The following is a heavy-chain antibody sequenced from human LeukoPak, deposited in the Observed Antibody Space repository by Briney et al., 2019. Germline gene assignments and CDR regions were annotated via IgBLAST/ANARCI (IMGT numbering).Heavy chain of an antibody. CDR3: VKVSVTGSSVDY. V-gene: IGHV3-64D*06. D-gene: IGHD3-9*01. Sequence: GGSLRLSCSVSGFTFRSYPMHWVRQAPGKGLEYVSAISSDGDNTYYADSAKGRFTISRDNSKNTLYLQMSRLRAEDTAVYYCVKVSVTGSSVDYWGQGTLVTVSS. CDR2: ISSDGDNT. CDR1: GFTFRSYP. J-gene: IGHJ4*02.